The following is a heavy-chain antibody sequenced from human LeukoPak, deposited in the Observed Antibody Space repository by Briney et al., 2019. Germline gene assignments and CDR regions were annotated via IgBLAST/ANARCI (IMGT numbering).Heavy chain of an antibody. CDR2: ISGSGGST. Sequence: PGGSLRLSCAASGFTFSSYAMSWVRQAPGKGLEWVSAISGSGGSTYYADSVKGRFTISRDNSKNTLYLQMNSLRAEDTAVYYCAGEYQPPRAGYNWFDPWGQGTLVTVSS. CDR1: GFTFSSYA. CDR3: AGEYQPPRAGYNWFDP. V-gene: IGHV3-23*01. D-gene: IGHD2-2*01. J-gene: IGHJ5*02.